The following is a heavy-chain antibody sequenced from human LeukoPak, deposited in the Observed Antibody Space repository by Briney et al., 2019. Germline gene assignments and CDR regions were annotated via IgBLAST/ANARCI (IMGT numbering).Heavy chain of an antibody. CDR3: AKDPFYCTNGVCSQYYFDY. V-gene: IGHV3-23*01. CDR2: ISGSGGST. D-gene: IGHD2-8*01. Sequence: GGSLRLSCAASGFTFSSYAMSWVRQAPGKGLEWVSAISGSGGSTYYADSVKGRFTISRDNSKNTLYLQMISLRAEDTAVYYCAKDPFYCTNGVCSQYYFDYWGQGTLVTVSS. J-gene: IGHJ4*02. CDR1: GFTFSSYA.